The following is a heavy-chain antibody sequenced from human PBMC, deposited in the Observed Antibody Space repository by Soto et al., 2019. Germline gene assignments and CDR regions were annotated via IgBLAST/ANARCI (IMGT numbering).Heavy chain of an antibody. CDR2: ISIGGRSI. CDR1: GFTFRNYN. D-gene: IGHD1-1*01. V-gene: IGHV3-21*05. Sequence: GGSLRLSCAASGFTFRNYNMNWVRQVPGKGLECVAHISIGGRSINYADSVKGRFTISRDDAEKSLNLHMNSLGAEDTARYYCVRDQLFFNDFSGRPVKGFDVWGQGTMVTVSS. J-gene: IGHJ3*01. CDR3: VRDQLFFNDFSGRPVKGFDV.